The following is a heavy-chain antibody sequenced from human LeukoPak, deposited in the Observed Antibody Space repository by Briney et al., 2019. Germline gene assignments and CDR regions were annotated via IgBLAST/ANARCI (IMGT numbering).Heavy chain of an antibody. D-gene: IGHD3-22*01. CDR1: GGSISSGGYY. V-gene: IGHV4-31*03. CDR3: ARLPYYYDSSGYRHFFPFDY. J-gene: IGHJ4*02. CDR2: IYYSGST. Sequence: SQTLSLTCTVSGGSISSGGYYSSWIRQHPGKGLERIGYIYYSGSTYYNPSLKSRVTISVDTSKNQFSLKLSSVTAADTAVYYCARLPYYYDSSGYRHFFPFDYWGQGTLVTVSS.